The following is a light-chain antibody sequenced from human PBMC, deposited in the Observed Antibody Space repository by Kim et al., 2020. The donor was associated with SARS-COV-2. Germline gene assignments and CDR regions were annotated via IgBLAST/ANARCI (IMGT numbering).Light chain of an antibody. CDR1: SRDVGGYNY. J-gene: IGLJ2*01. CDR2: EVS. CDR3: SSHAGSYNVI. Sequence: GQSVTISCTGTSRDVGGYNYVTWYQQHPGKAPKLMIYEVSKRPSGVPDRFSGSKSGNTASLTVSGLQAEDEADYYCSSHAGSYNVIFGGGTQLTVL. V-gene: IGLV2-8*01.